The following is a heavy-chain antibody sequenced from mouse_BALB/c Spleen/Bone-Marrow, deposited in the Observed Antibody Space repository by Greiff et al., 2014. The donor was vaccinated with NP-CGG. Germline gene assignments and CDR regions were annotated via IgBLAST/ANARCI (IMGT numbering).Heavy chain of an antibody. D-gene: IGHD1-1*02. CDR1: GFTFSDYY. CDR3: ARSGEKYGAMDY. J-gene: IGHJ4*01. V-gene: IGHV5-4*02. CDR2: ISDGGNYT. Sequence: EVQVVESGGGLVKPGGSLKLSCTASGFTFSDYYMYWVRQTPEKRLEWVAAISDGGNYTFNPDSVKGRFTISRDNAKNNLYLQMSSLKSGDTAMYYCARSGEKYGAMDYWGQGTSVTVSS.